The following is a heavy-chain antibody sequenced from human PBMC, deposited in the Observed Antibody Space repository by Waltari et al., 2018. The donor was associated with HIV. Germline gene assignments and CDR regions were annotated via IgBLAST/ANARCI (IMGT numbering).Heavy chain of an antibody. Sequence: DVQLVESGGGLVKPGGSLRLSCAVSGITFKNAWLSWFRQGPGKGPQWLGHIRSKSDGGTTDYAAPVRGRFTISTDDLNNTMSLEMKSLKVEDTGVYYCTTFEMGSTRNYWGQGTLVTVSS. V-gene: IGHV3-15*01. CDR2: IRSKSDGGTT. CDR3: TTFEMGSTRNY. J-gene: IGHJ4*02. D-gene: IGHD1-26*01. CDR1: GITFKNAW.